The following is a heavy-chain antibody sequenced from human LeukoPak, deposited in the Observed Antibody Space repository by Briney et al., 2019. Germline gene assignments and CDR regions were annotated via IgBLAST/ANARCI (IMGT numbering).Heavy chain of an antibody. V-gene: IGHV3-48*02. CDR2: ISSRSTTI. D-gene: IGHD2-2*01. Sequence: PGGSLRLSCAASGFTFSNAWMSWVRQAPGKGLEWVSYISSRSTTIYYADSVKGRFTISRDNAKNSVFLQMNSLRDEDSAIYYCARDTASDALDIWGQGTMVAVSS. J-gene: IGHJ3*02. CDR3: ARDTASDALDI. CDR1: GFTFSNAW.